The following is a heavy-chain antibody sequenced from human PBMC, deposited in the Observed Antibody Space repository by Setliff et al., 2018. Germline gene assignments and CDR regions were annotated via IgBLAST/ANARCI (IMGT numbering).Heavy chain of an antibody. Sequence: SETLSLTCTVSGGSVSSGSYYWSWIRQPPGKGLEWIGYIYYSGSTNYNPSLKSRVTISVDTSKNQFSLKLSSVTVADTAVYYCARSQWGGESYYFDYWGQGTLVTVSS. CDR1: GGSVSSGSYY. J-gene: IGHJ4*02. CDR2: IYYSGST. D-gene: IGHD2-15*01. CDR3: ARSQWGGESYYFDY. V-gene: IGHV4-61*01.